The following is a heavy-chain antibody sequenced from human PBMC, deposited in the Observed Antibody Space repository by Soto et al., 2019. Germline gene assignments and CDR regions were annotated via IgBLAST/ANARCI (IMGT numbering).Heavy chain of an antibody. D-gene: IGHD3-22*01. CDR1: GYTLTELS. Sequence: GASVKVSCKVSGYTLTELSMHWVRQAPGKGLEWMGGFDPEDAEIIYAQKFQGRVTMTEDTSTDTAYMELSSLSSEDTAVYYCAGITMIVVGAYGMDVWGQGTTVTGSS. J-gene: IGHJ6*02. CDR3: AGITMIVVGAYGMDV. CDR2: FDPEDAEI. V-gene: IGHV1-24*01.